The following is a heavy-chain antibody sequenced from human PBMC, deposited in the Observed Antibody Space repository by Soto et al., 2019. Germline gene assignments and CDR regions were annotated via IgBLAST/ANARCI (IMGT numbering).Heavy chain of an antibody. D-gene: IGHD3-22*01. CDR3: ARSAPRTMTDTDGGDY. CDR2: INPNSGGT. V-gene: IGHV1-2*02. J-gene: IGHJ4*02. CDR1: GYTFTGYY. Sequence: ASVKVSCTASGYTFTGYYMHWVRKAPGQGLEWMGWINPNSGGTNYAQKFQGRVTMTRDTSISTAYMELNRLRSDDTAVYYCARSAPRTMTDTDGGDYWGQGTLVTVSS.